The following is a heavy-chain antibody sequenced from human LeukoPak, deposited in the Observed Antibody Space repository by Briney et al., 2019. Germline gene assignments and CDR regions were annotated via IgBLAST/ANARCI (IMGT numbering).Heavy chain of an antibody. CDR3: AKDWHFDL. CDR2: IIGGSGAST. Sequence: GGSLRLSCVASGFNFSSDAMTWVRQAPGKGLEWVAGIIGGSGASTYYADSAKGRFTVSRDNSRNTVYLQMNRLRAEDTALYYCAKDWHFDLWGRGTLVTVSS. V-gene: IGHV3-23*01. J-gene: IGHJ2*01. CDR1: GFNFSSDA.